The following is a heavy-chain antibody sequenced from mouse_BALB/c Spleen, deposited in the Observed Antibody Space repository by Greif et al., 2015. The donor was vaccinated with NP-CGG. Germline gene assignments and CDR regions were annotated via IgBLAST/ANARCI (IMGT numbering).Heavy chain of an antibody. D-gene: IGHD2-12*01. CDR1: GYSFTSYY. CDR3: ARTARLYDAMDY. Sequence: QVQLQQSGPELVKPGASVKISCKASGYSFTSYYIHWVKQRPGQGLEWIGWIFPGSGNTKYNEKFKGKATLTADTSSSTAYMQLSSLTSEDSAVYFCARTARLYDAMDYWGQGTSVTVSS. J-gene: IGHJ4*01. V-gene: IGHV1-66*01. CDR2: IFPGSGNT.